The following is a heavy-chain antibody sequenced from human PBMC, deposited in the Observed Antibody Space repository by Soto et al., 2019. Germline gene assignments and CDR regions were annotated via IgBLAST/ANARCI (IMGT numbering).Heavy chain of an antibody. CDR1: GGSITNYY. V-gene: IGHV4-59*03. CDR2: IYYSGTT. D-gene: IGHD2-2*01. CDR3: ALYFSGTSGYEQWDY. Sequence: QVQLQESGPGLVKPSETLSLTCTVSGGSITNYYWCWILQPPEKGLEWSGYIYYSGTTNYNHSLKSRVTISMDTSKNQFSLKLTSVTAADTAVYYCALYFSGTSGYEQWDYWGQGTLVTVSS. J-gene: IGHJ4*02.